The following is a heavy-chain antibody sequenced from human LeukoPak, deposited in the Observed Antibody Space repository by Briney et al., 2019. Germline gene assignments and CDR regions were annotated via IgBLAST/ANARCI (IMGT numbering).Heavy chain of an antibody. V-gene: IGHV3-73*01. CDR3: TRHGSSSGG. Sequence: GGSLRLSCAASGFTFSGSAMHWVRQASGKGLGWVGRIRSKANSDATAYAASVKGRFTISRDDSKNTAYLQMNSLKTEDTAVYYCTRHGSSSGGGGQGTLVTVSS. D-gene: IGHD6-6*01. J-gene: IGHJ4*02. CDR1: GFTFSGSA. CDR2: IRSKANSDAT.